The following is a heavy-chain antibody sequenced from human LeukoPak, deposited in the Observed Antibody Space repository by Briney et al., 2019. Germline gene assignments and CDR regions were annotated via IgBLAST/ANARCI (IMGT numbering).Heavy chain of an antibody. J-gene: IGHJ3*02. V-gene: IGHV4-34*01. CDR1: GGSFSDYY. D-gene: IGHD2-2*01. CDR2: INQSGSN. CDR3: AREASSSSGPFDI. Sequence: SETLSLTCAVYGGSFSDYYWSWIRQPPGKGLEWIGEINQSGSNNYNQSLKSRVTISLDTSKNQFSLKLSSVPAADTAVFYCAREASSSSGPFDIWGRGTMVTVSP.